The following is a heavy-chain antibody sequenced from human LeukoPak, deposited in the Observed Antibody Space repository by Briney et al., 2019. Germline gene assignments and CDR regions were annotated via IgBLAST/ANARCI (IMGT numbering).Heavy chain of an antibody. D-gene: IGHD4-17*01. CDR2: IIPIFGTA. CDR1: GGTFSSYA. J-gene: IGHJ6*03. CDR3: ARATTGTVYYYYYMDV. Sequence: SVKVSCKASGGTFSSYAISWVRQAPGQGLEWMGRIIPIFGTANYAQKFQGRVTITTDESTSTAYMELSSLRSEDTAVYYCARATTGTVYYYYYMDVWGKGTTVTVSS. V-gene: IGHV1-69*05.